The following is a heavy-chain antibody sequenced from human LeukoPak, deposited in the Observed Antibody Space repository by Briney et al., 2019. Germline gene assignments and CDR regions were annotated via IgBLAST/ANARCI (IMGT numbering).Heavy chain of an antibody. CDR3: AKDRYYYGSGSPCLDY. J-gene: IGHJ4*02. V-gene: IGHV3-23*01. D-gene: IGHD3-10*01. Sequence: GGSLRLSCAASGFTFSNYAMSWVRQAPGKGLEWVSAISGSGGSTYYADSVKGRFTISRDNSKNTLSLQMNSLRAEDTAVYYCAKDRYYYGSGSPCLDYWGQGTLVTVSS. CDR2: ISGSGGST. CDR1: GFTFSNYA.